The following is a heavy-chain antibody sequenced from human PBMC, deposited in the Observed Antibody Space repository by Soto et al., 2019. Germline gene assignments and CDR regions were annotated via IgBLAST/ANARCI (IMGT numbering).Heavy chain of an antibody. Sequence: GVLRLSCAASGFTFSSYAMSWVRQAPGKGLEWVSAISGSGGSTYYADSVKGRFTISRDNSKNTLYLQMNSLRAEDTAVYYCAKDPVAGQTAPSYYFDYWGQGTLVTVSS. CDR1: GFTFSSYA. V-gene: IGHV3-23*01. CDR3: AKDPVAGQTAPSYYFDY. J-gene: IGHJ4*02. CDR2: ISGSGGST. D-gene: IGHD6-19*01.